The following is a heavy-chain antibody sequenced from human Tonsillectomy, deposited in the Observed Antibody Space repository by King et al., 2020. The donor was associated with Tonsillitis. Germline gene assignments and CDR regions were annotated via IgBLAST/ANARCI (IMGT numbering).Heavy chain of an antibody. CDR3: YIAAAGTCDY. D-gene: IGHD6-13*01. Sequence: VQLVESGGGLVQPGGSLRLSCAASGFTFSSYAMSWVRQAPGKGREWVSAISGGGGSTYYADPLKGRFTISRDNSKNTLYLQMNSLRAEDTAVYYCYIAAAGTCDYWGQGTLVTVSS. J-gene: IGHJ4*02. V-gene: IGHV3-23*04. CDR1: GFTFSSYA. CDR2: ISGGGGST.